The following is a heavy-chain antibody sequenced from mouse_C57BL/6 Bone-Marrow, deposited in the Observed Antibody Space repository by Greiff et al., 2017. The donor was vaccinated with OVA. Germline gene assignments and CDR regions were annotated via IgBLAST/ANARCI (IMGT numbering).Heavy chain of an antibody. D-gene: IGHD1-1*01. CDR3: TRENDTTVVVDCDY. CDR1: GYTFTDYE. CDR2: IDPETGGT. J-gene: IGHJ2*01. V-gene: IGHV1-15*01. Sequence: QVQLQQSGAELVRPGASVTLSCKASGYTFTDYEMHWVKQTPVHGLEWIGAIDPETGGTAYNQKFKCKAILTADKSSSTAYMELRRLTSEDSAVYYCTRENDTTVVVDCDYWGQGTTLTVSS.